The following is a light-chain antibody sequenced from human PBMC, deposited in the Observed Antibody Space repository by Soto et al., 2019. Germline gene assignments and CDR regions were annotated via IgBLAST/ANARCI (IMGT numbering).Light chain of an antibody. Sequence: DIQMTQSPSTLSASVGDRVTITCRASQSISSWLAWYQQKPGKAPKLLIYDASSLESGVPSRFSGSGSGTEFTLTISSLQPGDFATYYCQQYNSYSPLITFGQGTRLEIK. CDR1: QSISSW. J-gene: IGKJ5*01. V-gene: IGKV1-5*01. CDR2: DAS. CDR3: QQYNSYSPLIT.